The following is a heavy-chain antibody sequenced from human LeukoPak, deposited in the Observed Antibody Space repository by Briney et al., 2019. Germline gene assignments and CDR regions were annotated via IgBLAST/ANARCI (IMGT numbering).Heavy chain of an antibody. V-gene: IGHV3-23*01. J-gene: IGHJ4*02. D-gene: IGHD3-10*01. Sequence: GGSLRLSCAASGFPLSIYGMSWVRQAPGKGLEWVSAISGSGGSTYYADSVKGRFTISRDNSKNTLYLQINSLRVEDTVVVYCANYIGGGYFDYWGQGTLVTVSS. CDR2: ISGSGGST. CDR3: ANYIGGGYFDY. CDR1: GFPLSIYG.